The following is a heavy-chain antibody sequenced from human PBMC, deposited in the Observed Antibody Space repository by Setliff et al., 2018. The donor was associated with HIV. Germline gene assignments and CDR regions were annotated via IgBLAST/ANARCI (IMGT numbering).Heavy chain of an antibody. Sequence: ASVKVSCKASGYTFTSYGISWVRQAPGQGLEWMGWISGYNGNTKYVQKYQGRVTMTTDTSTSKVYMELRTLRSDDTAVYYCARVPYRSAWFSGGHDAFDVWGQGTMVTRLL. J-gene: IGHJ3*01. CDR2: ISGYNGNT. CDR1: GYTFTSYG. CDR3: ARVPYRSAWFSGGHDAFDV. V-gene: IGHV1-18*01. D-gene: IGHD6-19*01.